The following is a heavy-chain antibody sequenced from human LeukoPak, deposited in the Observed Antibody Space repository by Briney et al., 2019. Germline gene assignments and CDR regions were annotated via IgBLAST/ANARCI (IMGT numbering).Heavy chain of an antibody. CDR1: GGSVSSGSIY. D-gene: IGHD3-9*01. J-gene: IGHJ6*02. CDR3: ARVGYDILTGYYVRSYYYYGMDV. V-gene: IGHV4-61*01. CDR2: IYYSGST. Sequence: PSETLSLSCTVSGGSVSSGSIYWSWIRQPPGKGLEWIGYIYYSGSTNYNPSLKSRVTISVDTSKNQFSLKLSSVTAADTAVYYCARVGYDILTGYYVRSYYYYGMDVWGQGTTVTVSS.